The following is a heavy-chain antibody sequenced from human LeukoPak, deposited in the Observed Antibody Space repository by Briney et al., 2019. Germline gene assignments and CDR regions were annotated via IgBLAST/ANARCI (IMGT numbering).Heavy chain of an antibody. Sequence: SETLSLTCTVSGGSISSYYWSWIRQPPGKGLEWIGYIYYSGSTNYNPSLKSRVTISVDTSKNQFSLKLSSVTAADTAVYYCARSYYDILTGPYPFDYWGQGTLVTVSS. D-gene: IGHD3-9*01. J-gene: IGHJ4*02. CDR2: IYYSGST. V-gene: IGHV4-59*01. CDR3: ARSYYDILTGPYPFDY. CDR1: GGSISSYY.